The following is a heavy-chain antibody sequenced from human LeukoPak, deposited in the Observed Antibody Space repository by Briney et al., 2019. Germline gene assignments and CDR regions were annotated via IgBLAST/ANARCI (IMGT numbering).Heavy chain of an antibody. V-gene: IGHV4-34*01. J-gene: IGHJ5*02. Sequence: PSETLSLTCAVYGGSFSGYYWSWIRQPPGKGLEWIGEINHSGGTNYNPSLRSRVTISVDTSKNQFSLKLSSVTAADTAVYYCARGPLRSGYYRPNWFDPWGQGTLVTVSS. D-gene: IGHD3-3*01. CDR1: GGSFSGYY. CDR2: INHSGGT. CDR3: ARGPLRSGYYRPNWFDP.